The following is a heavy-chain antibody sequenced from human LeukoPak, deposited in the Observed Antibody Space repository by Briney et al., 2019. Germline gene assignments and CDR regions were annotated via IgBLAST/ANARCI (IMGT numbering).Heavy chain of an antibody. V-gene: IGHV3-30*02. CDR2: IRYDGSNK. Sequence: TGGSLRLSCAASGFTFRNYGMLWVRLAPGKGLEWVAFIRYDGSNKYYVDYVKVRFTVSRDNSKTTLYLQMNSLRAEDTAVYYCAKDVNVGGDYFDYWGQGTLVTVSS. CDR1: GFTFRNYG. J-gene: IGHJ4*02. D-gene: IGHD3-10*01. CDR3: AKDVNVGGDYFDY.